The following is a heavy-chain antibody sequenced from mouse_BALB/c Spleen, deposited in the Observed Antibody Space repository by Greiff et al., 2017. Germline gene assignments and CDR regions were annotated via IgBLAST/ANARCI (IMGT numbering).Heavy chain of an antibody. CDR1: GFTFSDYY. CDR2: ISDGGSYT. V-gene: IGHV5-4*02. J-gene: IGHJ3*01. CDR3: AREPWFAY. Sequence: EVKVVESGGGLVKPGGSLKLSCAASGFTFSDYYMYWVRQTPEKRLEWVATISDGGSYTYYPDSVKGRFTISRDNAKNNLYLQMSSLKSEDTAMYYWAREPWFAYWGQGTLVTVSA.